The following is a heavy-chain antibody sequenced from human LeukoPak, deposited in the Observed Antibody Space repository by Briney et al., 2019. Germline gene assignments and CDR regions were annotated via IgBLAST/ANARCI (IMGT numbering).Heavy chain of an antibody. CDR2: ISSSSSYI. D-gene: IGHD3-10*01. CDR1: GFTFSSYS. Sequence: GSLRLSCAASGFTFSSYSMNWVRQAPGKGLEWVSSISSSSSYIYYADSVKGRFTISRDNAKNSLYLQMNSLRAEDTAVYYCARDPYGSGSNDWFDPWGQGTLVTVSS. CDR3: ARDPYGSGSNDWFDP. J-gene: IGHJ5*02. V-gene: IGHV3-21*01.